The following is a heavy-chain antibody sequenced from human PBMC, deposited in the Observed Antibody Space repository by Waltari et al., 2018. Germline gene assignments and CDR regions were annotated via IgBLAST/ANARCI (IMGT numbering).Heavy chain of an antibody. J-gene: IGHJ3*02. CDR3: ARDQWFAFDI. CDR1: GFTLSSYW. Sequence: EVQLVESGGGLVQPGGSLRLSCAASGFTLSSYWMSWVGQAPGKGPEWVANIKKDGSEEYYVDSVRGRFTISRDNAKNSLYLQMNSLRPEDTAVYYCARDQWFAFDIWGQGTMVTVSS. D-gene: IGHD3-22*01. V-gene: IGHV3-7*01. CDR2: IKKDGSEE.